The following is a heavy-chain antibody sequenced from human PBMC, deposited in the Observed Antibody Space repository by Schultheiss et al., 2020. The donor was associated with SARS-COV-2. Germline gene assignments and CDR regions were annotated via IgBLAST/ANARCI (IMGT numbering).Heavy chain of an antibody. CDR2: ISSNGGST. J-gene: IGHJ6*02. V-gene: IGHV3-23*01. CDR3: ARGATHYYGMDV. CDR1: GFTFSSYA. Sequence: GGSLRLSCAASGFTFSSYAMSWVRQAPGKGLEWVSAISSNGGSTYYADSVKGRFTISRDNSKNTLYLQMNSLRAEDTAVYYCARGATHYYGMDVWGQGTTVTVSS.